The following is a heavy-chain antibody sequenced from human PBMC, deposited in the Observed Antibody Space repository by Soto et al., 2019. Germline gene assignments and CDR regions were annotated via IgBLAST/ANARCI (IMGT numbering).Heavy chain of an antibody. Sequence: EVQLVESGGDLVQPGGSLRLSCAASGFSVSSKYMSWVRQAPGKWLEWVALIQSGGTTYYAGSVKGSFTISRDYSENTLFLQMNSLRVEDTAVYYCTRDDVHYNGDRYYGVTIDVWGKGTTVTVS. D-gene: IGHD2-8*01. CDR2: IQSGGTT. CDR1: GFSVSSKY. J-gene: IGHJ6*03. CDR3: TRDDVHYNGDRYYGVTIDV. V-gene: IGHV3-66*01.